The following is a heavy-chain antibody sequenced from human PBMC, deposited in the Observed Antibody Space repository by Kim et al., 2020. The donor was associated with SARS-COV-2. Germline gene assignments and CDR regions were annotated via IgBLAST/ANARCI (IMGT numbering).Heavy chain of an antibody. J-gene: IGHJ5*02. V-gene: IGHV4-39*01. CDR3: AGRRYNWNDGGWFDP. Sequence: PSLKSRVTISVATSTNQFSLKLSSVTAADTAVYYCAGRRYNWNDGGWFDPWGQGTLVTVSS. D-gene: IGHD1-20*01.